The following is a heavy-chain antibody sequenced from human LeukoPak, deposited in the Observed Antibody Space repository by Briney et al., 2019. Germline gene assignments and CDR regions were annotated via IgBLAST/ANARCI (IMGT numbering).Heavy chain of an antibody. Sequence: GGSLRLSCAASGFSFSSCAIHWVRQDPGKGLEWVGMISYDGSNKFYGDSVKGRFTISRDNSKNTLYLHMNSLRPEDTAVYYCARDYGSGLTKGYYLDYWGQGTLVTVSS. CDR3: ARDYGSGLTKGYYLDY. J-gene: IGHJ4*02. V-gene: IGHV3-30*04. D-gene: IGHD3-10*01. CDR1: GFSFSSCA. CDR2: ISYDGSNK.